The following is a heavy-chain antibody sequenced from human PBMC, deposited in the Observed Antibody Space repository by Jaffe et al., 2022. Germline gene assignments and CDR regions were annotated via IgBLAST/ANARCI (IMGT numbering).Heavy chain of an antibody. V-gene: IGHV3-11*01. CDR2: ISSSGSTI. J-gene: IGHJ1*01. Sequence: QVQLVESGGGLVKPGGSLRLSCAASGFTFSDYYMSWIRQAPGKGLEWVSYISSSGSTIYYADSVKGRFTISRDNAKNSLYLQMNSLRAEDTAVYYCARDRNVNIVATTFSEYFQHWGQGTLVTVSS. CDR1: GFTFSDYY. D-gene: IGHD5-12*01. CDR3: ARDRNVNIVATTFSEYFQH.